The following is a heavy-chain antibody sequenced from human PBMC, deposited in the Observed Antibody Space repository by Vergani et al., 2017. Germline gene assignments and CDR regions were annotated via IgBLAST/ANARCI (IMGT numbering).Heavy chain of an antibody. J-gene: IGHJ6*02. D-gene: IGHD2-15*01. V-gene: IGHV1-46*01. Sequence: QVQLVQSGAEVKKPGASVKVSCKTSGYTFTSYYMHWVRQAPGQGLEWMGIINPSGGSTSYAQKFQGRVTMTRDTATSTVYMELSSLRSEDTAVYYCASPAGYCSGGSCYYYYGMDVWGQGTTVTVSS. CDR2: INPSGGST. CDR1: GYTFTSYY. CDR3: ASPAGYCSGGSCYYYYGMDV.